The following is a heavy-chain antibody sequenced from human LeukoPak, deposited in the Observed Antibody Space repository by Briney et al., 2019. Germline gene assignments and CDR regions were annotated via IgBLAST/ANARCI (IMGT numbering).Heavy chain of an antibody. Sequence: GGSLRLSCAASGFTFSSYAMSWVRQAPGKGLEWVSAISGSGGSTYYADSVKGRFTISRDNSKNTLYLQMNSLRAEDTAVYYCAKGARNYDFWSRDAFDIWGQGTMVTVSS. J-gene: IGHJ3*02. D-gene: IGHD3-3*01. V-gene: IGHV3-23*01. CDR3: AKGARNYDFWSRDAFDI. CDR2: ISGSGGST. CDR1: GFTFSSYA.